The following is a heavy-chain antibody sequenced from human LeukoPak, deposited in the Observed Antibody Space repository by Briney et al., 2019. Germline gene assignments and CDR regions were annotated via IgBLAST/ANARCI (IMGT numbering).Heavy chain of an antibody. J-gene: IGHJ4*02. D-gene: IGHD4-17*01. V-gene: IGHV3-23*01. Sequence: GGSLRLSCAASGFTFSNYAKSWVRQAPGKGLEWVSAINGGGGRTYYADSVKGRFTISRDNSKNTVYLQMNSLRAEDTAIYYCAKDGTDYGDYGFDSWGQGTLVTVSS. CDR2: INGGGGRT. CDR3: AKDGTDYGDYGFDS. CDR1: GFTFSNYA.